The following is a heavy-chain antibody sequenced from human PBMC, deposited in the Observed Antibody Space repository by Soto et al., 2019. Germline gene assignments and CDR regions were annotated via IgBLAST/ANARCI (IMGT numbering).Heavy chain of an antibody. Sequence: QVQLVQSGGEVKKPGASVKVSCKASGYTFTNYGISWVRQAPGQGLEWMGWINVYNGNTKYAQKVQGRVTMTTDTSTSPAYMELRSLRSDDTAVYYCARGVGSGSYYNQYNWFYPWGQGTLVTVSS. J-gene: IGHJ5*02. CDR1: GYTFTNYG. CDR2: INVYNGNT. V-gene: IGHV1-18*01. D-gene: IGHD3-10*01. CDR3: ARGVGSGSYYNQYNWFYP.